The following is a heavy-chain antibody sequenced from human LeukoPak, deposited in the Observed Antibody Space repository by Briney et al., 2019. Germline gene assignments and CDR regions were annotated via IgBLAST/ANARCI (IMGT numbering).Heavy chain of an antibody. Sequence: SETLSLTCTVSGYSISSGYYWGWIRQPPGKGLEWIGSIYHSGSTYYNPSLKSRVTISVDTSKNQFSLKLSSVTAADTAVYYCARALHCSSTSCYAKPKRYNWFDPWGQGTLATVS. CDR3: ARALHCSSTSCYAKPKRYNWFDP. D-gene: IGHD2-2*01. CDR2: IYHSGST. CDR1: GYSISSGYY. V-gene: IGHV4-38-2*02. J-gene: IGHJ5*02.